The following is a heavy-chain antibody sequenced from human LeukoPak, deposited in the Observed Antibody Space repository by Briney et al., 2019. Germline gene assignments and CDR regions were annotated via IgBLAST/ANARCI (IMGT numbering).Heavy chain of an antibody. V-gene: IGHV3-7*01. J-gene: IGHJ6*03. CDR1: GFTFSRYW. D-gene: IGHD2-15*01. Sequence: GGSLRLSCAASGFTFSRYWMSWVRQTPGKGLEWVANIKQDGSEKYYVDSVKGRFTISRDNAKNSLYLQMNSLRAEDTAVYYCARTRVDYYYYYYMDVWGKGTTVTVSS. CDR3: ARTRVDYYYYYYMDV. CDR2: IKQDGSEK.